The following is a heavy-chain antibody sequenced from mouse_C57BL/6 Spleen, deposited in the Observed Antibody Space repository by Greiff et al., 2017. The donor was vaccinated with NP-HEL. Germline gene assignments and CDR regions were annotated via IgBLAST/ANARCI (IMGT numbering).Heavy chain of an antibody. CDR1: GFSLTSYG. CDR2: IWRGGST. CDR3: AKEGTTVPFDD. Sequence: QVQLKQSGPGLVQPSPSLSITCTVSGFSLTSYGVHWVRQSPGKGLEWLGVIWRGGSTDYNAAFMSRLGIPTDNSMRQVFLKMNSLAADDTAIYYCAKEGTTVPFDDWGKGTTLTVSS. D-gene: IGHD1-1*01. V-gene: IGHV2-5*01. J-gene: IGHJ2*01.